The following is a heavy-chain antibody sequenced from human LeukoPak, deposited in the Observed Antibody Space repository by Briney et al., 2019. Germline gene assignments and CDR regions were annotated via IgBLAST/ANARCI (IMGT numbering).Heavy chain of an antibody. CDR2: ISSSSSYI. D-gene: IGHD4-17*01. CDR3: ARGRMDNYGDYPAC. Sequence: GGSLRLSCAASGFTFSSYNMNWVRQAPGKGLEWVSSISSSSSYIYYADSVKGRFTISRDNAKNSLYLQMNSLRAEDTAVYYCARGRMDNYGDYPACGGQGTLVT. V-gene: IGHV3-21*01. CDR1: GFTFSSYN. J-gene: IGHJ4*02.